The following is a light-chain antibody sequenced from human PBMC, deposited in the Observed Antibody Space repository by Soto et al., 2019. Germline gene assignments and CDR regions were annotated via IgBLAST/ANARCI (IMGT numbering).Light chain of an antibody. V-gene: IGKV3-11*01. J-gene: IGKJ1*01. CDR3: QQRSNWPWT. CDR2: DAS. CDR1: QSVTTY. Sequence: ETVLTQSPATLSSSPGERVTLSCRASQSVTTYLAWYQHKPGQAPRLLIYDASHRATGISARFSGSGSGTDFTLTISSLEPEDFAVYYCQQRSNWPWTFGQGTKVDIK.